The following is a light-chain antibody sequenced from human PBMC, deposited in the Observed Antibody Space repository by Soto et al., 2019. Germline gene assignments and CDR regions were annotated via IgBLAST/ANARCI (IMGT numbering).Light chain of an antibody. V-gene: IGLV2-11*01. J-gene: IGLJ1*01. CDR1: SRDVGGYNS. CDR3: CSYAGNTYV. CDR2: EVG. Sequence: QSALTQPRSVSGSPGQSVTISCTGTSRDVGGYNSVSWYQQHPGKAPRLMIYEVGRGPSGVPDRFFGSESGNTASLTISGLQAEDEADYYCCSYAGNTYVFGTGTKVTVL.